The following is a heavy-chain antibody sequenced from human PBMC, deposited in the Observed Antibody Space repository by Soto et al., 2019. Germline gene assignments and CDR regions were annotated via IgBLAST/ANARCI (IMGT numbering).Heavy chain of an antibody. CDR3: ARVYCSSTSCYYYGMDV. D-gene: IGHD2-2*01. J-gene: IGHJ6*02. CDR2: ISYDGSNK. V-gene: IGHV3-30-3*01. Sequence: GGSLRLSCAASGFTFSSYAMHWVRQAPGKGLEWVAVISYDGSNKYYADSVKGRFTISRDNSKNTLYLQMNSLRAEDTAVYYCARVYCSSTSCYYYGMDVWGQGTTVTVSS. CDR1: GFTFSSYA.